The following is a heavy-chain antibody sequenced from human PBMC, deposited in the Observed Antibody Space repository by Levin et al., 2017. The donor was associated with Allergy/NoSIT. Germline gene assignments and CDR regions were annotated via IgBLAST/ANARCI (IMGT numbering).Heavy chain of an antibody. CDR3: ARDVTIFGVPTFDP. Sequence: GGSLRLSCAASGSTFGNYGMHWVRQAPGKGLEWVAVMSYDGSKKYYADSVKGRFTISRDNSKNTLYLQMSSLRPDDTAVYYCARDVTIFGVPTFDPWGQGTLVTVSS. J-gene: IGHJ5*02. V-gene: IGHV3-30*03. D-gene: IGHD3-3*01. CDR1: GSTFGNYG. CDR2: MSYDGSKK.